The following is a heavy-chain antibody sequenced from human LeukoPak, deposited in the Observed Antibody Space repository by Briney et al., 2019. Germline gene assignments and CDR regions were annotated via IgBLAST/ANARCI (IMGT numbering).Heavy chain of an antibody. V-gene: IGHV1-2*02. J-gene: IGHJ3*02. CDR3: ARARRDGYILDAFDI. Sequence: ASVKVSCKAAGYTFTGYYMHWVRQAPGQGLEWMGWINPNSGGTNYAQKFQGRVTMTRDTSISTTYMELSRLRSDDTAVYYCARARRDGYILDAFDIWGQGTMVTVSS. CDR2: INPNSGGT. CDR1: GYTFTGYY. D-gene: IGHD5-24*01.